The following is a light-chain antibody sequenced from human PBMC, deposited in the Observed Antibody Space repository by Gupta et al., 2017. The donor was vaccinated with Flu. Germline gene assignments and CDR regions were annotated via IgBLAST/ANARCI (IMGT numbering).Light chain of an antibody. CDR2: SNN. V-gene: IGLV1-44*01. J-gene: IGLJ1*01. CDR3: AAWDDSLNGYV. Sequence: QSVLTQPPSASGTPGPRVTISCSRSSSNIGSNSVNWSQQLPGTAPKLLIYSNNQRPSGVPDRFSGSKSGTSASLAISGLQSEDEADYYCAAWDDSLNGYVFGTGTKVTVL. CDR1: SSNIGSNS.